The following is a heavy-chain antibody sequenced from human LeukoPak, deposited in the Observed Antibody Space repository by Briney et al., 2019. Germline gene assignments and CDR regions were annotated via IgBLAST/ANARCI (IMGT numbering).Heavy chain of an antibody. Sequence: PGGSLRLSCAASGFTFSSYAMHWVRQAPGKGLEWVAVISYDGSNKYYADSVKGRFTISRDNSKNTLYLQMSSLRAEDTAVYYCARVYSSSWYSGYLYMDVWGKGTTVTVSS. CDR3: ARVYSSSWYSGYLYMDV. V-gene: IGHV3-30-3*01. CDR1: GFTFSSYA. D-gene: IGHD6-13*01. CDR2: ISYDGSNK. J-gene: IGHJ6*03.